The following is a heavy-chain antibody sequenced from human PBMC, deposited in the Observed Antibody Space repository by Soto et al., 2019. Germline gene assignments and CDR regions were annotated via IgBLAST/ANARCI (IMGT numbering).Heavy chain of an antibody. Sequence: GASVKVSCKASGYTFTSYDINWVRQATGQGLEWMGWMNPNSGNTGYAQKFQGRVTMTTDTSTTTVYMELRSLRSDDTAVYHCARDWDCSGGRCHDVFGSWGQGTLVTVSS. V-gene: IGHV1-8*01. J-gene: IGHJ4*02. D-gene: IGHD2-15*01. CDR3: ARDWDCSGGRCHDVFGS. CDR1: GYTFTSYD. CDR2: MNPNSGNT.